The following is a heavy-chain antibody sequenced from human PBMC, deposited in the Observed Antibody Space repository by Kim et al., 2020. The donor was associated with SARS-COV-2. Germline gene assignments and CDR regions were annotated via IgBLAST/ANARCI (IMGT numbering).Heavy chain of an antibody. CDR2: ISIYNGNT. CDR1: GYSFINNG. D-gene: IGHD3-10*01. V-gene: IGHV1-18*01. CDR3: ARVIGAGFYYGSGSHHDY. J-gene: IGHJ4*02. Sequence: ASVKVSCKASGYSFINNGISWVRQAPGQGLDWMGWISIYNGNTNYAQKLQDRVTMTTDTSTSTAYMELRSLRSDDTAVYYCARVIGAGFYYGSGSHHDYWGQGTLVTVSS.